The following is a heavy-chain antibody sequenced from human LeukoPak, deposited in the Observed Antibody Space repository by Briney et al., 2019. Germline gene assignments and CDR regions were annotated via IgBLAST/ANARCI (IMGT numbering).Heavy chain of an antibody. CDR3: ARSGSGSSDY. CDR2: IYAGDSDT. D-gene: IGHD1-26*01. CDR1: GSPFTSYW. Sequence: GGSLEISGKGPGSPFTSYWIGWARQLPGKGLEWMRIIYAGDSDTRYSPSFHGQVTISADKSISTAYLQGSSLKASDTAMYYCARSGSGSSDYWGQGTLVTVSS. J-gene: IGHJ4*02. V-gene: IGHV5-51*01.